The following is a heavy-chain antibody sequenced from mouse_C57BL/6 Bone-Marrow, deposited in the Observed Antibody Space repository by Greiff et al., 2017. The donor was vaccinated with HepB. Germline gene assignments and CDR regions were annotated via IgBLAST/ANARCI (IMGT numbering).Heavy chain of an antibody. J-gene: IGHJ3*01. CDR1: GFTFSDYY. CDR3: ARPSWFAY. CDR2: ISNGGGST. Sequence: DVKLVESGGGLVQPGGSLKLSCAASGFTFSDYYMYWVRQTPEKRLEWVAYISNGGGSTYYPDTVKGRFTISRDNAKNTLYLQMSRLKSEDTAMYYCARPSWFAYWGQGTLVTVSA. V-gene: IGHV5-12*01.